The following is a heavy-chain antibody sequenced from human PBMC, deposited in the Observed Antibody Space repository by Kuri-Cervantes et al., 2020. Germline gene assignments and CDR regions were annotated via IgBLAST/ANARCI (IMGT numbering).Heavy chain of an antibody. J-gene: IGHJ6*02. CDR3: ARDAGTVTKNYYYYYGMDV. D-gene: IGHD4-17*01. CDR2: ISSSSSYI. V-gene: IGHV3-21*01. Sequence: GGSLRLSCAASGFTFSSYSMNWVRQAPGKGLEWVSSISSSSSYIYYADSVKGRFTISRDNAKNSLYLQMNSLRAEDTAVYYCARDAGTVTKNYYYYYGMDVWGQGTTVTVSS. CDR1: GFTFSSYS.